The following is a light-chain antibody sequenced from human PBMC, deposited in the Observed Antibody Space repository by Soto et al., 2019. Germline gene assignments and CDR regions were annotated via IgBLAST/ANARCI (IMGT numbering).Light chain of an antibody. V-gene: IGKV3-20*01. Sequence: EIVLTQSPGTLSLSPGERVTLSCRASQSVNSSYLAWYQHKPGQAPRLLIYGASTRATGIPDRFSGSGSGTDFTITIARLEPGDFGVYSCQQSGNSPQTFGQGTKVDIK. CDR2: GAS. J-gene: IGKJ1*01. CDR1: QSVNSSY. CDR3: QQSGNSPQT.